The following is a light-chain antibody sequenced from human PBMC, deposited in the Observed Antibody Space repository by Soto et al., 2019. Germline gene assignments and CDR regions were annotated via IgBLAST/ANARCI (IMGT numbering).Light chain of an antibody. CDR3: QQVNGYPHT. J-gene: IGKJ2*01. V-gene: IGKV1-9*01. CDR2: AAS. CDR1: QGISSH. Sequence: DIQLTQSPSFLSASVGDRVTITCRASQGISSHLAWYQQIPGKGPKLLIYAASTFQSGVPSRFSGSGSGTEFTLAISSLQPEDFATYYCQQVNGYPHTFGQGTKLEIK.